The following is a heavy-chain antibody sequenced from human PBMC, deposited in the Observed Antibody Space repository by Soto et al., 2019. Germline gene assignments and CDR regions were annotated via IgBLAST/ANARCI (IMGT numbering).Heavy chain of an antibody. CDR3: ARDRGWQTFDY. Sequence: PGGSLRLSCAASGFTFGNYWMTWVRQAPGKELERVANIKVDGSEKYYVGSVKGRFIISRDNAKNSLYLQMNSLRAEDTAVYYCARDRGWQTFDYWGQGTLVTVSS. CDR2: IKVDGSEK. D-gene: IGHD3-10*01. J-gene: IGHJ4*02. CDR1: GFTFGNYW. V-gene: IGHV3-7*03.